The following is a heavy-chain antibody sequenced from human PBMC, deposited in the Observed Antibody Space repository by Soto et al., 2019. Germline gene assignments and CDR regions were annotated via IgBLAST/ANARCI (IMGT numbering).Heavy chain of an antibody. Sequence: SETLSLTCAVSGGSISSGGYSWSWIRQPPGKGLEWIGYIYHSGSTYYNPSLKSRVTISVDRSKNQFSLKLSSVTAADTAVYYCARDLGYALPDYWGQGTLVTVSS. J-gene: IGHJ4*02. V-gene: IGHV4-30-2*01. CDR2: IYHSGST. D-gene: IGHD2-15*01. CDR3: ARDLGYALPDY. CDR1: GGSISSGGYS.